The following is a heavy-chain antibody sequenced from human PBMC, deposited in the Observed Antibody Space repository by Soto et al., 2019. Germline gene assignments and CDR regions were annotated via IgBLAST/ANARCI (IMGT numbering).Heavy chain of an antibody. Sequence: SETLSLTSTVAGGSIVSHYWIWIRQPPGKGLEWIGYIYYSGSTNYNPSLKSRVTISVDTSKNQFSLKLSSVTAADTGVYYCARAIDYWGQGTLVTVSS. CDR3: ARAIDY. J-gene: IGHJ4*02. CDR2: IYYSGST. V-gene: IGHV4-59*11. CDR1: GGSIVSHY.